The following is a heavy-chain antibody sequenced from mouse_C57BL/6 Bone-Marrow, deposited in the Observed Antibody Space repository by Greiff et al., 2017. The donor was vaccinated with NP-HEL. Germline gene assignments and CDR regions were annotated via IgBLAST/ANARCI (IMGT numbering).Heavy chain of an antibody. CDR2: LFPGTSDP. J-gene: IGHJ2*01. CDR1: GYTFTSYR. D-gene: IGHD1-1*01. V-gene: IGHV1-5*01. Sequence: DVQLQESGTVLARPGASVKMSCKTSGYTFTSYRMHWVKQRPGQGLEWIGALFPGTSDPASNQTFKGKAKLTAVTSASTAYMELSSLTNEDSAVYYCTRRYGDYWGQGTTLTVSS. CDR3: TRRYGDY.